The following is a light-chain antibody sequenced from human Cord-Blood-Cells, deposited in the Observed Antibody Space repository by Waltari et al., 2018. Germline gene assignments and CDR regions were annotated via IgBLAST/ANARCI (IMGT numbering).Light chain of an antibody. CDR2: WAS. V-gene: IGKV4-1*01. J-gene: IGKJ3*01. CDR3: QQYYSTPFT. CDR1: QSVLYSSNNKNY. Sequence: DIVMTQSPDSLAVSLGERATINCKSSQSVLYSSNNKNYLAWYQQKPGQPPKLLIYWASTRESVVPDRFSGSGSVTDFTLTIISLQAEDVAVYYCQQYYSTPFTFGPGTKVDIK.